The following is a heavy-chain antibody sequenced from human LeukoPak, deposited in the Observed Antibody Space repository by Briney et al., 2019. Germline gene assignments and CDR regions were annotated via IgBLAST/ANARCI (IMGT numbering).Heavy chain of an antibody. CDR3: AKRADPDRYFDY. Sequence: GGSLRLSCAASGFTFSSYWMHWVRQAPGKGLEWVSGISWNSGSIGYADSVKGRFTISRDNAKNSLYLQMNSLRAEDTALYYCAKRADPDRYFDYWGQGTLVTVSS. CDR1: GFTFSSYW. CDR2: ISWNSGSI. J-gene: IGHJ4*02. V-gene: IGHV3-9*01.